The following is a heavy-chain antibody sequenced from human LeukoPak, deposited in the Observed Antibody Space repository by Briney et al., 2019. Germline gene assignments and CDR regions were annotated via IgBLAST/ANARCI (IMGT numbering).Heavy chain of an antibody. V-gene: IGHV4-61*02. Sequence: SETLSLTCTVSGGSISSGSYYWSWIRQPAGRGLEWIGRIYTSGSTNYNPSLKSRVTISVDTSKNQFSLKLSSVTAADTAVYYCARDQVATIPEYNWFDPWGQGTLVTVSS. D-gene: IGHD5-12*01. CDR1: GGSISSGSYY. J-gene: IGHJ5*02. CDR2: IYTSGST. CDR3: ARDQVATIPEYNWFDP.